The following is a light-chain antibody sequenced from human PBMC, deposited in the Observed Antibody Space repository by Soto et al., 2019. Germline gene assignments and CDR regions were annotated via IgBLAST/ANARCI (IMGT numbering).Light chain of an antibody. J-gene: IGKJ4*01. CDR1: PSVSSN. Sequence: EIVMTQSPATLSVSPGERATLSCRASPSVSSNLAWYQQKPGQAPRLLIYDASTRATGIPARFSGSGSGTEYTLTSSSLQSEDSAGYYGQQCSWHPFTVTVGGGTKVEIK. V-gene: IGKV3-15*01. CDR3: QQCSWHPFTVT. CDR2: DAS.